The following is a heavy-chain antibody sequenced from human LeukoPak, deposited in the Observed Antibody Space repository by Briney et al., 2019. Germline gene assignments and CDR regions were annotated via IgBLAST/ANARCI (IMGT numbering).Heavy chain of an antibody. V-gene: IGHV3-48*02. J-gene: IGHJ4*02. Sequence: PGGSLRLSCAASGFTVSSYSMNWVRQAPGKGLEWVSYISSSSSTIYYADSVKGRFTISRDNAKNSLYLQMNSLRDGDTAVYYCAREVLDAYSSGWHLDWWGQGTPVTVSS. CDR2: ISSSSSTI. CDR3: AREVLDAYSSGWHLDW. D-gene: IGHD6-19*01. CDR1: GFTVSSYS.